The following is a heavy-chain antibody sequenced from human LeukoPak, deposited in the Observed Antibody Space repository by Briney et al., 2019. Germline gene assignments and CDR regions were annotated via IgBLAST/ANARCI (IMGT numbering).Heavy chain of an antibody. V-gene: IGHV4-39*07. CDR2: IYYSGST. J-gene: IGHJ4*02. D-gene: IGHD6-13*01. CDR3: ARDRAAAGSPFDY. CDR1: GGSISSSSYY. Sequence: SETLSLTCTVSGGSISSSSYYWGWIRQPPGKGLEWIGSIYYSGSTYYNPSLKSRVTISVDTFKNQFSLKLSSVTAAGTAVYYCARDRAAAGSPFDYWGQGTLVTVSS.